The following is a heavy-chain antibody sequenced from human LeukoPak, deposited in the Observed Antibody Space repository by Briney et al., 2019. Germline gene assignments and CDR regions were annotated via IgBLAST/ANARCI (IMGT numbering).Heavy chain of an antibody. CDR2: IIPIFGTA. D-gene: IGHD3/OR15-3a*01. Sequence: SVKVSCKASGGTFSSYAVSWVRQAPGQGLEWMGGIIPIFGTANYAQKFQGRVTITADESTSTAYMELSSLRSEDTAVYYCARGDWEDYGMDVWGQGTTVTVSS. CDR3: ARGDWEDYGMDV. J-gene: IGHJ6*02. CDR1: GGTFSSYA. V-gene: IGHV1-69*13.